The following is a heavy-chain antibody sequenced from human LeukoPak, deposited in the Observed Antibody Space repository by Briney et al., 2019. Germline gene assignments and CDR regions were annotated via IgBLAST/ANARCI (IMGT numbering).Heavy chain of an antibody. J-gene: IGHJ5*02. V-gene: IGHV4-39*01. CDR2: ISSSGST. Sequence: PQTLSLTCTVSGGSISSSSYYWGWIRPPPGKRLEWVGSISSSGSTYYNPSLKRRVTISVDTSKNQFSLKLSSVTAADTAVYYCASLLWFGELSPVSWFDPWGQGTLVTVSS. D-gene: IGHD3-10*01. CDR1: GGSISSSSYY. CDR3: ASLLWFGELSPVSWFDP.